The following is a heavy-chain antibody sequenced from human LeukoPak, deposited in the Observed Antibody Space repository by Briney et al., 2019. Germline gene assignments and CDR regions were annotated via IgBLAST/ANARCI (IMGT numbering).Heavy chain of an antibody. CDR3: ARDGGGKSRPFDY. Sequence: SKTLSLTCAVYGGSFSSYYWSWIRQPPGKGLEWIGNIYYSGSTNYNPSLKSRVTISVDTSKNQFSLKVSSVTAADTAVYYCARDGGGKSRPFDYWGQGTPVTVSS. D-gene: IGHD4-23*01. CDR1: GGSFSSYY. CDR2: IYYSGST. V-gene: IGHV4-59*01. J-gene: IGHJ4*02.